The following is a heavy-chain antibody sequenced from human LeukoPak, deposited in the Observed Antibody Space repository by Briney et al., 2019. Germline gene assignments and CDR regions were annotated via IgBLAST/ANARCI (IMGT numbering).Heavy chain of an antibody. J-gene: IGHJ4*02. CDR1: GGTFSSYA. CDR2: IIPIFGTA. V-gene: IGHV1-69*05. Sequence: SVKVSCKASGGTFSSYAISWVRQAPGQGLEWMGGIIPIFGTANYAQKFQGRVTITTDESTSTAYMGLSSLRSEDTAVYYCARSQGSGSYYRGADYWGQGTLVTVSS. CDR3: ARSQGSGSYYRGADY. D-gene: IGHD3-10*01.